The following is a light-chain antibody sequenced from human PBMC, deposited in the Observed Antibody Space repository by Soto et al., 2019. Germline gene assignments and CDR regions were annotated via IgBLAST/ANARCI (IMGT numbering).Light chain of an antibody. CDR2: DVT. CDR1: SSDIGGYNF. V-gene: IGLV2-14*03. CDR3: TSYTTSSTPHVL. J-gene: IGLJ2*01. Sequence: QSVLTQPASVSASPGQSITISCTGSSSDIGGYNFVSWFQHHPGKAPKLMIYDVTNRPSGVSNRFSGSKSGNTASLTISGLQAEDEADYYCTSYTTSSTPHVLFGGGTKLTVL.